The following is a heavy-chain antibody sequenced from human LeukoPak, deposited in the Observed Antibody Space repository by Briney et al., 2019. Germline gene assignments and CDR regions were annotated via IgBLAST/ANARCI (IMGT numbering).Heavy chain of an antibody. CDR2: IRYDGNIK. CDR3: AKPTSLKDANYGLTVTSY. J-gene: IGHJ4*02. V-gene: IGHV3-30*02. CDR1: GFNFSAYG. Sequence: PGGSLRLSCAASGFNFSAYGMHWVRQAPGKGLEWVTFIRYDGNIKYYADSVKGRFTISRDNSKNTLDLQMNSLRVEDTAVYYCAKPTSLKDANYGLTVTSYWGQGILVTVSS. D-gene: IGHD3-10*01.